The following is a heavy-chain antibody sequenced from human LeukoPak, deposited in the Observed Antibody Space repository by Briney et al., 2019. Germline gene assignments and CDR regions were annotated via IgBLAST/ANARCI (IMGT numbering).Heavy chain of an antibody. V-gene: IGHV3-30-3*01. Sequence: GGSLRLSCAASGFTFSSYAMHWVRQAPGKGLEWVAVISYDGSNKYYADSVKGRFTISRDNSKNMLYLQMNSLRAEDTAVYYCARDLERHSSSWYKTYDYWGQGTLVTVSS. CDR2: ISYDGSNK. CDR3: ARDLERHSSSWYKTYDY. J-gene: IGHJ4*02. CDR1: GFTFSSYA. D-gene: IGHD6-13*01.